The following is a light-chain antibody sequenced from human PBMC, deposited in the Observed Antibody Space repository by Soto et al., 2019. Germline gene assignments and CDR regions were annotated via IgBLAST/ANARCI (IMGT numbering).Light chain of an antibody. CDR3: QHYNDYSWT. CDR2: GTS. CDR1: QSISIW. V-gene: IGKV1-5*03. Sequence: DIHMTQSSSSLSASVGDRVTITYRASQSISIWLAWYQQKPGRAPNLLIYGTSSLESGVPSRFSGSGSGTEFTLTISSLQPDDFATYYCQHYNDYSWTFGQGTKVEIK. J-gene: IGKJ1*01.